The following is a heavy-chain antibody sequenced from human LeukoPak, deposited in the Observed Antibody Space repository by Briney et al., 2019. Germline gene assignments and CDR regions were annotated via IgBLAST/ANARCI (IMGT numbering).Heavy chain of an antibody. CDR3: ARDGLVSGEY. Sequence: ASVKVSCKASGYTFSTYDMHWVRQAPGQGLEWMGWISAYNGNTNYAQKLQGRVTMTTDTSTSTAYMELRSLRSDDTAVYYCARDGLVSGEYWGQGTLVTVSS. CDR1: GYTFSTYD. D-gene: IGHD6-19*01. V-gene: IGHV1-18*01. J-gene: IGHJ4*02. CDR2: ISAYNGNT.